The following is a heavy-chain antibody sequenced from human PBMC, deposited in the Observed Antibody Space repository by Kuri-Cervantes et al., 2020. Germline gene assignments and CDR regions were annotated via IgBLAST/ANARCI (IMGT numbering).Heavy chain of an antibody. V-gene: IGHV4-39*01. D-gene: IGHD1-26*01. CDR2: IYYDGRT. J-gene: IGHJ5*02. CDR1: GGSSKNGFYY. Sequence: SETLSLTCTVSGGSSKNGFYYWGWIRQSPGKGLEWIGSIYYDGRTHYKPSLRSRVTMSVDASRNQFSLKLSSVTATDTAVYYCGRLMTMEREGIDPWGQGALVTVSS. CDR3: GRLMTMEREGIDP.